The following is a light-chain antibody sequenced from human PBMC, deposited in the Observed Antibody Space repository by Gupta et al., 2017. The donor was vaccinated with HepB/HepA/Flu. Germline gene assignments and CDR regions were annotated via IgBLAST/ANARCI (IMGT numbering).Light chain of an antibody. CDR2: KTS. V-gene: IGKV1-5*03. CDR1: QNTGYW. CDR3: QQENNSPWT. Sequence: DIQMTQSPSTLSASVGDRVTITCRASQNTGYWLAWFQQKPGKAPNLLISKTSTLESGVPSRFSGSGSGTEFTLTISSLQPDDFATYYCQQENNSPWTFGQGTKVEIK. J-gene: IGKJ1*01.